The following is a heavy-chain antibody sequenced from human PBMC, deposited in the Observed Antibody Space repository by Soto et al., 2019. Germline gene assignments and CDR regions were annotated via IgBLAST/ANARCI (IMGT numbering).Heavy chain of an antibody. Sequence: EVQLVQSGAEVKKPGESLRISCKGSGCSFTSYWISWVRQMPGKGLEWMGRIDPSDSYTNYSPSFQGHVTISADKSISTAYLQWSSLKASDTAMYYCARRNYCGGDCYWPDYWGQGTLVTVSS. CDR1: GCSFTSYW. D-gene: IGHD2-21*02. CDR3: ARRNYCGGDCYWPDY. CDR2: IDPSDSYT. J-gene: IGHJ4*02. V-gene: IGHV5-10-1*03.